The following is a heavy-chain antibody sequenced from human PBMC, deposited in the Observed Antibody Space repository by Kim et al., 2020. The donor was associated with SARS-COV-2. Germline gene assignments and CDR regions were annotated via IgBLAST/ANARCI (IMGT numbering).Heavy chain of an antibody. D-gene: IGHD6-6*01. V-gene: IGHV3-23*01. Sequence: GGSLRLSCAASGFTFSSYAMSWVCQAPGMGLEWVSGISISGDNKDYAESVKGRLTVSRDNPKNTLSLHINSLRDADTAVYYCVRQAGRQVWGPGTMGTVSS. J-gene: IGHJ3*01. CDR2: ISISGDNK. CDR1: GFTFSSYA. CDR3: VRQAGRQV.